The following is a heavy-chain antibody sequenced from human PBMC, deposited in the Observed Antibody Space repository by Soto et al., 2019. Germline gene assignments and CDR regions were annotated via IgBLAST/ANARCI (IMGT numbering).Heavy chain of an antibody. J-gene: IGHJ4*02. V-gene: IGHV4-61*01. Sequence: NPSETLSLTCTVSGGSVSSGSYHWSWIRQPPGKGLEWIRYIYYSGSTNYNPSLKSRVTISVDTSKNQFSLKLSSVTAADTAVYYCARDHDSSGKALDYWGQGTLVTVSS. CDR2: IYYSGST. D-gene: IGHD6-19*01. CDR3: ARDHDSSGKALDY. CDR1: GGSVSSGSYH.